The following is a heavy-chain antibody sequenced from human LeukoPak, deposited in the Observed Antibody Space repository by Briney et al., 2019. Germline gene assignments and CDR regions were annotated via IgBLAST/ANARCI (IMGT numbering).Heavy chain of an antibody. CDR3: ARDRDIVVVPAALGGFDP. D-gene: IGHD2-2*01. Sequence: ASVKVSCKASGYTFTGYYMHWVRQAPGQGLEWMGGINPNSGGTNYAQKFQGRVTMTRDTSISTAYMELSRLRSDDTAVYYCARDRDIVVVPAALGGFDPWGQGTLVTVSS. CDR1: GYTFTGYY. CDR2: INPNSGGT. J-gene: IGHJ5*02. V-gene: IGHV1-2*02.